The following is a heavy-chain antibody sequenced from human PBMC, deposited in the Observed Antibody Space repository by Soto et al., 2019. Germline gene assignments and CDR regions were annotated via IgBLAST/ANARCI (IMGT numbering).Heavy chain of an antibody. J-gene: IGHJ4*02. D-gene: IGHD2-8*01. CDR3: ERHSFEDGVIIVYDSDY. Sequence: ASTXSLTGIVSVGSISIRSDYLWGMRHPPGNGLEWIGSSPHGGTFYDSSLKSRVTIFVDMSKNHISLELTSVTAADTAVYYCERHSFEDGVIIVYDSDYWGQGIPVTVYS. V-gene: IGHV4-39*01. CDR1: VGSISIRSDY. CDR2: SPHGGT.